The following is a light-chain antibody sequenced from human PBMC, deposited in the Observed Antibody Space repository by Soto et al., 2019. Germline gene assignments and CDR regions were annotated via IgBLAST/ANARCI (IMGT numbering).Light chain of an antibody. CDR1: SSNIGAGYD. CDR2: GYN. Sequence: QSVLTQPPSVSGAPGQRVTISCTGSSSNIGAGYDVHWYQQLPGTAPKLLVYGYNNRPSGVPDRFSVSKSGTSASLTITGLQTEDEAEYYCQSYDSSLSAWVFGGGTKVTVL. J-gene: IGLJ2*01. V-gene: IGLV1-40*01. CDR3: QSYDSSLSAWV.